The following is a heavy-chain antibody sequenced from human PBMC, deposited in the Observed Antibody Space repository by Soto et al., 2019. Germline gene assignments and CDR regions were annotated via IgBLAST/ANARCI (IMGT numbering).Heavy chain of an antibody. D-gene: IGHD4-4*01. CDR2: IYYSGST. V-gene: IGHV4-31*03. Sequence: SETLSLTCTVSGGSISSGGYYWSWIRQHPGKGLEWIGYIYYSGSTYYNPSLKSRVTISVDTSKNQFSLKLSSVTAADTAVHYCARISHFYSNYHDYWGQGTLVTVSS. J-gene: IGHJ4*02. CDR3: ARISHFYSNYHDY. CDR1: GGSISSGGYY.